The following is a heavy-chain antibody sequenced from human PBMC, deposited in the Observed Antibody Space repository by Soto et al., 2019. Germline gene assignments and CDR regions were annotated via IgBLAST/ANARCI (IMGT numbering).Heavy chain of an antibody. D-gene: IGHD2-15*01. CDR1: GGSISSYY. CDR2: IYYSGST. V-gene: IGHV4-59*01. J-gene: IGHJ5*02. CDR3: ARVYCSGGSCRFDP. Sequence: SGTLSLTCTFSGGSISSYYWSLIRQPPGKGLEWIGYIYYSGSTNYNPSLKSRVTISVDTSKNQFSLKLSSVTAADTAVYYCARVYCSGGSCRFDPWGQGTLVTVPS.